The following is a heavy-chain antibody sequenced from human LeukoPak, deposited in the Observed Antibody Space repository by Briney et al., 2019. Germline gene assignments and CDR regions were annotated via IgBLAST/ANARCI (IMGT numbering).Heavy chain of an antibody. CDR2: ISAYNGNT. CDR1: GYTFTSYG. Sequence: ASVKVSFKASGYTFTSYGISWVRQAPGQGLEWMGWISAYNGNTNYAQKLQGRVTMTTDTSTSTAYMELRSLRSDDTAVYYCARCYGDYLGLDFDCWGQGTLVTVSS. CDR3: ARCYGDYLGLDFDC. V-gene: IGHV1-18*01. J-gene: IGHJ4*02. D-gene: IGHD4-17*01.